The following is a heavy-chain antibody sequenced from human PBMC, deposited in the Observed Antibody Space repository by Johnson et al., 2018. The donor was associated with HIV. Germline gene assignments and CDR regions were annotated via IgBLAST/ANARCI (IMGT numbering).Heavy chain of an antibody. Sequence: QVQLVESGGGVVQPGRSLRLSCAASGFTFSTYGMHWVRQAPGKGLEWVAVMWYDGSNKYYADSVKGRFTISRDNSKNTLYLQMNSLRAEDTAVYYCARGKKQWLDEDAFDIWGQGTMVTVSS. J-gene: IGHJ3*02. D-gene: IGHD6-19*01. CDR2: MWYDGSNK. CDR1: GFTFSTYG. CDR3: ARGKKQWLDEDAFDI. V-gene: IGHV3-33*01.